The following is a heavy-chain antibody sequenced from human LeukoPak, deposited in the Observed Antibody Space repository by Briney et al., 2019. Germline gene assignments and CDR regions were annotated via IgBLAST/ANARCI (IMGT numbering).Heavy chain of an antibody. V-gene: IGHV3-23*01. CDR1: GFTFSSSS. Sequence: GGSLRLSCAASGFTFSSSSMRWVRQAPGKGLGWDSAINGGGGVKYYADSVKGRFAISRDNSKNTLYLQMNTLRAEDTAVYYCVKPPMIRGVDYFDYWGQGTLVTVSS. J-gene: IGHJ4*02. D-gene: IGHD3-10*01. CDR2: INGGGGVK. CDR3: VKPPMIRGVDYFDY.